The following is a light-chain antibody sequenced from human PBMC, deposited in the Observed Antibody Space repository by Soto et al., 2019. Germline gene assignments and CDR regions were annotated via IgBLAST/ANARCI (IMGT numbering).Light chain of an antibody. CDR3: QQYSNWPPYT. V-gene: IGKV3-15*01. CDR2: DAS. CDR1: QSVGSN. J-gene: IGKJ2*01. Sequence: EIVMSQSPATLSVSPGERATLSCRASQSVGSNLAWYQQKPGQAPRLLIYDASTRATGIPARFSGSGSGTEFTLTISSLQSEDVAVYYCQQYSNWPPYTFGQGTKLEI.